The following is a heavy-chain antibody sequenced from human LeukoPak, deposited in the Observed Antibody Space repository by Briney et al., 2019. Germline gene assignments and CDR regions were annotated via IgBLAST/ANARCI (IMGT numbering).Heavy chain of an antibody. CDR3: AIDYYDSSFDY. CDR1: GVSFSGYY. V-gene: IGHV4-34*01. D-gene: IGHD3-22*01. J-gene: IGHJ4*02. Sequence: SETLSLTCAVYGVSFSGYYWSWIRQPPGRGLEWIGEINHSGSTNYNPSLKSRVTISVDTSKNQFSLKLSSVTAADTAVYYCAIDYYDSSFDYWGQGTLVTVSS. CDR2: INHSGST.